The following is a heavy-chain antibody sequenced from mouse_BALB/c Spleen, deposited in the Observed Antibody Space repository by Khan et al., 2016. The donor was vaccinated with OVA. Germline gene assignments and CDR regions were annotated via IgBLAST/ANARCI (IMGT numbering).Heavy chain of an antibody. J-gene: IGHJ3*01. V-gene: IGHV1-77*01. Sequence: QVQLQQSGPELVKPGASLKVSCKASGYTFTDYIIGWVKQSPRQGLEWSGDIIPDSGSPDYNEKFKGKATLTADKSSNTAYIQLSSLTSEDSAIYFCARVEYSFFAYWGQGTLVTVSA. CDR2: IIPDSGSP. CDR3: ARVEYSFFAY. CDR1: GYTFTDYI.